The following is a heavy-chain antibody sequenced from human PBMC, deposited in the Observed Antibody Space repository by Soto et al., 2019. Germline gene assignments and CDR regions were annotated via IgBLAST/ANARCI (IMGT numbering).Heavy chain of an antibody. V-gene: IGHV3-21*01. CDR1: GFTFSSYS. CDR2: ISSSSSYI. D-gene: IGHD6-19*01. J-gene: IGHJ4*02. Sequence: GGSLRLSCAASGFTFSSYSMNWVRQAPGKGLEWVSSISSSSSYIYYADSVKGRFTISRDNAKNSLYLQMNSLRAEDTAVYYCARGGLIAVAGRKVDYWGQGTLVTVSS. CDR3: ARGGLIAVAGRKVDY.